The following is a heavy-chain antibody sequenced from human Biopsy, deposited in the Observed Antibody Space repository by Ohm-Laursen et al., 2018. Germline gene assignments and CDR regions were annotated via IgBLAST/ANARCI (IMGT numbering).Heavy chain of an antibody. CDR2: INQSGRT. J-gene: IGHJ4*02. CDR1: GKTFSDYY. Sequence: GTLSLTWEVYGKTFSDYYWSWIRQPPGKGLEWIGQINQSGRTNYNPSLKSRVNISADKSNNQFSLKLTSVTSADTAVYFCGNEVHGKDYWGLGALVTVSS. V-gene: IGHV4-34*08. CDR3: GNEVHGKDY. D-gene: IGHD4-23*01.